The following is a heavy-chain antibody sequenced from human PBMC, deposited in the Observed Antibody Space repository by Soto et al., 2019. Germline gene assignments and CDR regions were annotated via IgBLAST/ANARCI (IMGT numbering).Heavy chain of an antibody. D-gene: IGHD3-10*01. V-gene: IGHV4-59*08. J-gene: IGHJ4*02. CDR3: ARRGFGELYSPRDS. CDR1: GVSISSYY. Sequence: SETLSLTCTVSGVSISSYYWSWIRQPPGKGLEWIGYIYYSGSTNYNPSLKSRVTISVDTSKSHFSLKLTSVTAADTAVYYCARRGFGELYSPRDSWDQGNLVTVSS. CDR2: IYYSGST.